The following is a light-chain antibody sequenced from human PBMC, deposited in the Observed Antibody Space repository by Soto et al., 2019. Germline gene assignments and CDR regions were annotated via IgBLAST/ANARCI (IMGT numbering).Light chain of an antibody. J-gene: IGKJ4*01. V-gene: IGKV3-11*01. CDR3: HQRSNWPLT. Sequence: EVVLTQSPDTLSLSPGGSATLSCRASQSVSSYLAWYQQRSGQALRLLIYDVSKRATGIPARFSGSGSRTDFTLTITSLEPEDFAIYFCHQRSNWPLTFGGGTKLEIK. CDR2: DVS. CDR1: QSVSSY.